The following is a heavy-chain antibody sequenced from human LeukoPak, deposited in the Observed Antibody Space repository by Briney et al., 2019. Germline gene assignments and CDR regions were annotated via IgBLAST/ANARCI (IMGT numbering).Heavy chain of an antibody. CDR2: FHPGDSDT. Sequence: GESLKISCKGSGYSFTSYWVGWARQMPAKRLEWMGSFHPGDSDTRYSPTFQGQVTFSGDKSISTAYLRWSTLEASDTAVYYCARIDFSDDYYYYGMDVWGQGTTVTVSS. V-gene: IGHV5-51*01. CDR1: GYSFTSYW. J-gene: IGHJ6*02. D-gene: IGHD4-17*01. CDR3: ARIDFSDDYYYYGMDV.